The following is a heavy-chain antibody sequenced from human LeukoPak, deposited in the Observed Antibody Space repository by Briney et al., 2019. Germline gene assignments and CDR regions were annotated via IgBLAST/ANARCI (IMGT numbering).Heavy chain of an antibody. Sequence: ASVKVSCKGSGYTFTNHALQWVRQAPGQRLEWMGWINAGNGNTKYSQKFQDRFTITRDTSATTAYMELSSLRSEDTAVYYCARSVPPYYDFWSGYYMGYGMDVWGQGTTVTVSS. CDR1: GYTFTNHA. V-gene: IGHV1-3*01. J-gene: IGHJ6*02. CDR3: ARSVPPYYDFWSGYYMGYGMDV. CDR2: INAGNGNT. D-gene: IGHD3-3*01.